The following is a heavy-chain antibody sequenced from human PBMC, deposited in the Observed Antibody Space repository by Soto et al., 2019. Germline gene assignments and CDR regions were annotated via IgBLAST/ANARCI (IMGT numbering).Heavy chain of an antibody. J-gene: IGHJ4*02. CDR3: ARDLGSGWYEFDY. CDR1: GGSVSSGSYY. CDR2: IYYSGST. D-gene: IGHD6-19*01. Sequence: TLSLTCTVSGGSVSSGSYYWSWIRQPPGKGLEWIGYIYYSGSTNYNPSLKSRVTISVDTSKNQFSLKLSSVTAADTAVYYCARDLGSGWYEFDYWGQGTLVTVSS. V-gene: IGHV4-61*01.